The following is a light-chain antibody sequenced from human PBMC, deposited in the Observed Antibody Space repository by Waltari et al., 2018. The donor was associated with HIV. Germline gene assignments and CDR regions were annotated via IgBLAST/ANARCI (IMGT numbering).Light chain of an antibody. CDR3: NSRDSSGNQWV. Sequence: SSELTQDPAVSVAFGQTVRITCQGDSLRSYYASWYQQKPGQAPVLVIYGKNNRPSGIPDRFSGSSSGNTASLTITGAQAEDEADYYCNSRDSSGNQWVFGGGTKLTVL. CDR1: SLRSYY. V-gene: IGLV3-19*01. J-gene: IGLJ3*02. CDR2: GKN.